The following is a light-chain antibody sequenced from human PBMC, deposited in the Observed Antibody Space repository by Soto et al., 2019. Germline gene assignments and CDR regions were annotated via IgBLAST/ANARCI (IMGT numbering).Light chain of an antibody. CDR2: GAS. CDR1: QSVSSS. Sequence: EIVMTQSPATLSVSPGERVTLSCRASQSVSSSLAWYQQKPGQAPRLLISGASTKATGIPARSSGSGSGTEFPLTISSLQSEDFAVYYCQQYNNWPPFTFGPGTQVDIK. V-gene: IGKV3-15*01. J-gene: IGKJ3*01. CDR3: QQYNNWPPFT.